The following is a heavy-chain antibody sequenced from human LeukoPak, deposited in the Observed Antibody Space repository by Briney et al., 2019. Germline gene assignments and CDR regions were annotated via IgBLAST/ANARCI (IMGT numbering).Heavy chain of an antibody. V-gene: IGHV4-39*01. D-gene: IGHD2-2*01. J-gene: IGHJ4*02. CDR2: IYYSGST. Sequence: PSETLSLTCTVSGGSISSYYWGWIRQPPGKGLEWIGSIYYSGSTYYNPSLKSRVTISVDTSKNQFSLKLSSVTAADTAVYYCARHTPTRIVVVPAAIDYWGQGTLVTVSS. CDR3: ARHTPTRIVVVPAAIDY. CDR1: GGSISSYY.